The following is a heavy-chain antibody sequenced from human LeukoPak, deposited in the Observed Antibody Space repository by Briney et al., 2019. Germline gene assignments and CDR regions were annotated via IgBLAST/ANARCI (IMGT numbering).Heavy chain of an antibody. D-gene: IGHD1-1*01. J-gene: IGHJ3*02. CDR2: ISGNGGGT. V-gene: IGHV3-23*01. Sequence: PGESLRLSCATSGFTFSTFAMSWVRQAPGKGLEWVSSISGNGGGTYYADSVKGRFTISRDNSKATLYLVMNSLRAEDTALYYCAKDQSPYKFYDAFDIWGKGIMVTVSS. CDR3: AKDQSPYKFYDAFDI. CDR1: GFTFSTFA.